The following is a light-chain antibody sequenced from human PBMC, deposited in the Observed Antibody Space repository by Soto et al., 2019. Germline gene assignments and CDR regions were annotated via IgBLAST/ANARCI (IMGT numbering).Light chain of an antibody. V-gene: IGKV3D-15*01. CDR2: DAS. CDR1: QTVRNN. CDR3: QQHGYWPGA. J-gene: IGKJ4*01. Sequence: EIVMPQSPATMSVSPGERATLSCRASQTVRNNYLAWYQQKPGQAPRLLIYDASNRATGIPARFSGSGSGTEFSLTISSLQSEDFAVYSCQQHGYWPGAFGGGTKVDIK.